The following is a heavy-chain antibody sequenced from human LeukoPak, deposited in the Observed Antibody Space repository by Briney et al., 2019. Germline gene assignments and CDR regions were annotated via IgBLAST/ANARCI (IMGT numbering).Heavy chain of an antibody. CDR2: IIGNGDST. CDR1: GFTFGNYV. CDR3: AKGSKGTYDY. J-gene: IGHJ4*02. Sequence: PGGSLRLSCVASGFTFGNYVMAWVRQAPGKGLEYVSSIIGNGDSTYYADSVKGRFTISRDNSKNTLYLQMNSLRAEDTAIYYCAKGSKGTYDYWGQGTLVTVSS. V-gene: IGHV3-23*01.